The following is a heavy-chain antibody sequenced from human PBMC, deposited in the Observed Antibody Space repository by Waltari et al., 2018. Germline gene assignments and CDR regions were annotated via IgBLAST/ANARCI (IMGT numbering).Heavy chain of an antibody. CDR3: ARGVRWELPYYYFDY. D-gene: IGHD1-26*01. CDR2: IYTSGST. Sequence: QVQLQESGPGLVKPSESLSPTCPVSGGSVSSSYWSWTRQPAGKGLEWIGRIYTSGSTNYNPSLKSRVTMSVDTSKNQFSLKLSSVTAADTAVYYCARGVRWELPYYYFDYWGQGTLVTVSS. J-gene: IGHJ4*02. CDR1: GGSVSSSY. V-gene: IGHV4-4*07.